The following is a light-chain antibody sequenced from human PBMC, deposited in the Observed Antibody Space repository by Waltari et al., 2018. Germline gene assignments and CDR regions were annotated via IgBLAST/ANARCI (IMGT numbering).Light chain of an antibody. CDR1: QSVLYRSNNKNY. Sequence: DIVMTQSPDSLAVSLGERATINCKSSQSVLYRSNNKNYLAWYQQKPGKPPNLLVYWASTRESGVPDRVSGSESGTDFTLAISSLQAEDVAVYYCQQYYSSPFTFGPGTKVAIK. CDR2: WAS. CDR3: QQYYSSPFT. V-gene: IGKV4-1*01. J-gene: IGKJ3*01.